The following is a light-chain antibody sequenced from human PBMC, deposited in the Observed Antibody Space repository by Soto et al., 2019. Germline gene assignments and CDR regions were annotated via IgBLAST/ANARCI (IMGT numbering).Light chain of an antibody. CDR3: QQYGTSPIT. J-gene: IGKJ5*01. CDR1: QSVSSNY. V-gene: IGKV3-20*01. CDR2: GAS. Sequence: EIVLTQSPGTLSLSPGERASLSCRASQSVSSNYLAWYQQKPGQAPRLLIYGASSRATGIPDRFSGSGSGTDFTLTISRLEAEDFAVYYCQQYGTSPITFGQGTRLEI.